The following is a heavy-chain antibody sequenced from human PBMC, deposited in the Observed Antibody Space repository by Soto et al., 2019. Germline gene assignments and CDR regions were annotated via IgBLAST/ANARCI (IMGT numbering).Heavy chain of an antibody. CDR1: GFTFSNAW. J-gene: IGHJ3*02. V-gene: IGHV3-15*01. Sequence: GGSLRLSCAASGFTFSNAWMSWVRQAPGKGLEWVGRIKSKTDGGTTDYAAPVKGRFTISRDDSKNTLYLQMNSLKTEDTAVYYCPTDALSIAARDAFDIWGQGTMVTVSS. CDR3: PTDALSIAARDAFDI. D-gene: IGHD6-6*01. CDR2: IKSKTDGGTT.